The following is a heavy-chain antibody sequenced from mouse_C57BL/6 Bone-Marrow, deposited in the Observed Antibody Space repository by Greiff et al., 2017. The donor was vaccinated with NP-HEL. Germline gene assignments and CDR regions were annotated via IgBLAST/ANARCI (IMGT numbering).Heavy chain of an antibody. Sequence: QVTLKESGPGILQSSQTLSLTCSFSGFSLSTSGMGVSWIRQPSGKGLEWLAHIYWDDDKRYNPSLKSRLTISKDTSRNQVFLKITSVDTADTATYYCARRRGGVRGWYFDVWGTGTTVTVSS. V-gene: IGHV8-12*01. CDR3: ARRRGGVRGWYFDV. CDR2: IYWDDDK. D-gene: IGHD2-14*01. CDR1: GFSLSTSGMG. J-gene: IGHJ1*03.